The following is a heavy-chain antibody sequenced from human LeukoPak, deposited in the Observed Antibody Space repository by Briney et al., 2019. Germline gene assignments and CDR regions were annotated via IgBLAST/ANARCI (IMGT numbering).Heavy chain of an antibody. V-gene: IGHV1-46*01. J-gene: IGHJ4*02. CDR2: INPSGGST. Sequence: ASVKVSCKASGYTLTSYYMHWVRQAPGQGLEWMGIINPSGGSTSYAQKFQGRVTMTRDTSTSTVYMELSSLISEDTAVYYCARGDIVVVVAATLCYWGQGTLVTVSS. D-gene: IGHD2-15*01. CDR1: GYTLTSYY. CDR3: ARGDIVVVVAATLCY.